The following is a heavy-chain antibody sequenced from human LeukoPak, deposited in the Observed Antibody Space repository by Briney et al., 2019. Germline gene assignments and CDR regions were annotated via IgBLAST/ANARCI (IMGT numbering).Heavy chain of an antibody. Sequence: GGSLRLSVAAPGFTLISYEMNWVGQAPGKGLEGVSYISSSGSTIYYADSVKGRFTISRDNAKNSLYLQMNSLRAEDTAVYYCAREGGAIRPYIVYWGQGTLVTVSS. D-gene: IGHD1-26*01. J-gene: IGHJ4*02. V-gene: IGHV3-48*03. CDR1: GFTLISYE. CDR2: ISSSGSTI. CDR3: AREGGAIRPYIVY.